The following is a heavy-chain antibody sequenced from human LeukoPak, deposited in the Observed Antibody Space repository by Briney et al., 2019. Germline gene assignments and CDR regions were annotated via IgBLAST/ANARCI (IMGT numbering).Heavy chain of an antibody. CDR3: ARGRDGYDYAGFDP. V-gene: IGHV1-18*01. D-gene: IGHD5-24*01. J-gene: IGHJ5*02. CDR2: ISAYNGNA. Sequence: GASVKVSCKASGYTLLTYGISWVRQAPGQGFEWMGWISAYNGNADYAQKFQGRVNMTTDTSTSTAYMELRSLRSDDTAVYYCARGRDGYDYAGFDPWGQGTLVTVSS. CDR1: GYTLLTYG.